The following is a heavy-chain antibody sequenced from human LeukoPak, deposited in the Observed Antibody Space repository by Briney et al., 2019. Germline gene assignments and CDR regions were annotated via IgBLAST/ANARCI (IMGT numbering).Heavy chain of an antibody. Sequence: KSSETLSLTCTVSGGSISSYYWSWIRQPPGKGLEWLGSIYYSGSTYYNPSLESRVTISVDTSKNQFSLKLSSVTAADTAVYYCATSGWYLLPGVYWGQGTLVTVSS. CDR2: IYYSGST. CDR1: GGSISSYY. J-gene: IGHJ4*02. V-gene: IGHV4-59*05. CDR3: ATSGWYLLPGVY. D-gene: IGHD6-19*01.